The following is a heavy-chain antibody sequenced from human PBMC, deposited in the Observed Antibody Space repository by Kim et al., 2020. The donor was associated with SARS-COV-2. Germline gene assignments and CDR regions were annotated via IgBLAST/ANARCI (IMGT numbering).Heavy chain of an antibody. D-gene: IGHD3-22*01. J-gene: IGHJ4*02. V-gene: IGHV3-30*04. CDR3: AGGSGYYSHFDY. Sequence: GGSLRLSCAASGFTFSSYAMHWVRQAPGKGLEWVAVISYDGSNKYYVDSVKGRFTISRDNSKNTLYLQMNSLRAEDTAVYDCAGGSGYYSHFDYWGQGTL. CDR1: GFTFSSYA. CDR2: ISYDGSNK.